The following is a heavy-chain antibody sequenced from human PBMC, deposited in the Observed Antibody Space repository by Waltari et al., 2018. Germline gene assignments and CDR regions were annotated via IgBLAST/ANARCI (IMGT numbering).Heavy chain of an antibody. CDR2: IYTSGSN. J-gene: IGHJ4*02. CDR3: ASFLKEMATIHYFDY. D-gene: IGHD5-12*01. Sequence: QVQLQESGLGLVKPSQTLSLTCTVSCGCISSGSYYCVWIRQPAGKGLAWIGYIYTSGSNNYNPYLKSRVTISIDTSKNQFSLKLSSVTAADTAVYYCASFLKEMATIHYFDYRGQGTLVTVSS. CDR1: CGCISSGSYY. V-gene: IGHV4-61*09.